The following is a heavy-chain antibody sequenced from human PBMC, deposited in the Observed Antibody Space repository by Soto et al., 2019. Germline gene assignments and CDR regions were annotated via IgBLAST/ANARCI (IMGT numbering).Heavy chain of an antibody. D-gene: IGHD1-1*01. CDR1: GFTYGVFA. V-gene: IGHV3-30-3*01. J-gene: IGHJ4*02. CDR2: MSFDGSKE. Sequence: GGSLRHSCTTSGFTYGVFAMHWVRQAPGKGPEGVAVMSFDGSKEYYADSVKGRFSISRDNSKKTLYLQMNDLRPEDTAVYYCAKGIHLKTFAIPGGFAYWGPGTLVPVSS. CDR3: AKGIHLKTFAIPGGFAY.